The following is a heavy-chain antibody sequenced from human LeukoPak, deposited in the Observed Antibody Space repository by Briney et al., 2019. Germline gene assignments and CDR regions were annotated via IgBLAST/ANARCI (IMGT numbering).Heavy chain of an antibody. V-gene: IGHV3-66*02. J-gene: IGHJ4*02. CDR3: AREQIAARRGLDY. D-gene: IGHD6-6*01. CDR1: GFTVSSNY. Sequence: GGSLRLSCAASGFTVSSNYMSWVRQAPGKGLEWDSVIYSGGSTYYADSVKGRFTISRDNSKNTLYLQMNSLRAEDTAVYYCAREQIAARRGLDYWGQGTLVTVSS. CDR2: IYSGGST.